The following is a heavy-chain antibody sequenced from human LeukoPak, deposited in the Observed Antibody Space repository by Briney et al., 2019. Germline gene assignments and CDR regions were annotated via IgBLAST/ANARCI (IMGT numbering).Heavy chain of an antibody. V-gene: IGHV4-34*01. CDR2: INHSGST. CDR3: ARDTIFGVTSPFDI. Sequence: SETLSLTCPVYAGSFSGYYWSWIRQPPGKGLEWIGEINHSGSTNSNPSSKRRVTRSVDTSKNQFSLKLSSVTAAGTAVYYCARDTIFGVTSPFDIWGQGTMVTVSS. CDR1: AGSFSGYY. J-gene: IGHJ3*02. D-gene: IGHD3-3*01.